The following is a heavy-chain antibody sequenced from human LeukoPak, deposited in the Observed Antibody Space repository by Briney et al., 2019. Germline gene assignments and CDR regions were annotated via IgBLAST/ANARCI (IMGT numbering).Heavy chain of an antibody. CDR3: ARAATAKTYYYYYMDV. J-gene: IGHJ6*03. V-gene: IGHV3-21*01. D-gene: IGHD2-21*02. CDR1: GFTFSSYS. CDR2: ISSSSSYI. Sequence: GGSLRLSCAASGFTFSSYSMNWVRQAPGKGLEWVSSISSSSSYIYYADSVKGRFTIFRDNAKNSLYLQMNSLRAEDTAVYYCARAATAKTYYYYYMDVWGKGTKVTVSS.